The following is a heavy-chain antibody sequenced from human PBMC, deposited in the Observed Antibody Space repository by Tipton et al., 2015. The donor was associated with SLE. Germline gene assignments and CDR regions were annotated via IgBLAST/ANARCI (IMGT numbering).Heavy chain of an antibody. CDR3: AKGDYGGNSRVVRALDI. J-gene: IGHJ3*02. V-gene: IGHV3-9*01. CDR2: ISWNSGTI. D-gene: IGHD4-23*01. CDR1: GFTFDDYA. Sequence: SLRLSCAASGFTFDDYAMHWVRQRPGKGLEWVSGISWNSGTIGYADSVKGRFTISRDNAKNSLHLHLNSLRTEDTALYYCAKGDYGGNSRVVRALDIWGQGTMLTVSS.